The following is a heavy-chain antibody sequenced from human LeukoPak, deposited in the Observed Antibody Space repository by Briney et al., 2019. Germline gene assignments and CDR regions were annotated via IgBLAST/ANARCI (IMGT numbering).Heavy chain of an antibody. CDR1: GFTFSTYG. Sequence: GGSLTLSCAASGFTFSTYGIHWVRQAPGKGLQWVAFIQYDGSNKYYADPVKGRITTSRDNSKNTLYLQMNSLRTEDTAVYYCARAPPARWGSTIDYWGQGTLVTVSS. CDR2: IQYDGSNK. CDR3: ARAPPARWGSTIDY. V-gene: IGHV3-30*02. D-gene: IGHD7-27*01. J-gene: IGHJ4*02.